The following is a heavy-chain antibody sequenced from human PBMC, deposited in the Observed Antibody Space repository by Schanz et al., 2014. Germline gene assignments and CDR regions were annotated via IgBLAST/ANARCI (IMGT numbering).Heavy chain of an antibody. V-gene: IGHV3-30*18. CDR2: ISYHGSER. CDR3: AKDSRGSSFDMDV. J-gene: IGHJ6*02. Sequence: QVQLVESGGGVVQPGRSLRLSCAGSGFSFSDYGMHWVRQAPGRGLEWVAVISYHGSERYYADSVKGRFTISRDNSKNTLYLQMNSLRTEDTALYYCAKDSRGSSFDMDVWGQGTTVTVSS. D-gene: IGHD1-26*01. CDR1: GFSFSDYG.